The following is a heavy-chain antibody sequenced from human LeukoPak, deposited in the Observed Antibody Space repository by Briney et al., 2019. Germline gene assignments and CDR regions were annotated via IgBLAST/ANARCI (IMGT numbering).Heavy chain of an antibody. J-gene: IGHJ6*04. CDR3: ARAPPTYSSLAGGVDV. CDR1: GFTFSSYA. D-gene: IGHD6-6*01. Sequence: GRSLRLSCAASGFTFSSYAMHWVRQAPGKGLEWVAVISYDGSNKYYADSVKGRFTISRDNSKNTLYLQMNSLRAEDTAVYYCARAPPTYSSLAGGVDVWGKGTTVTVSS. V-gene: IGHV3-30-3*01. CDR2: ISYDGSNK.